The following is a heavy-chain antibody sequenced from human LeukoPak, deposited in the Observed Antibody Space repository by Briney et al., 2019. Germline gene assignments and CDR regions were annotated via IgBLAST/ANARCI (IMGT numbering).Heavy chain of an antibody. CDR1: GFTFSDYY. CDR2: ISSSGSTI. J-gene: IGHJ4*02. CDR3: ARVMRYYDSSGYYTWFDY. V-gene: IGHV3-11*01. Sequence: GGSLRLSCAASGFTFSDYYMSWIRQAPGKGLEWVSYISSSGSTIYYADSVKGRFTISRDNAKNSLYLQMNSLRAEDTAVYYRARVMRYYDSSGYYTWFDYWGQGTLVTVSS. D-gene: IGHD3-22*01.